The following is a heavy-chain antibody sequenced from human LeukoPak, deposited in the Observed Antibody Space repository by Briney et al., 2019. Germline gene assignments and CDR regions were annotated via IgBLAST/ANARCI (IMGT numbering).Heavy chain of an antibody. V-gene: IGHV4-59*01. D-gene: IGHD2-15*01. CDR2: IYYSGST. J-gene: IGHJ3*02. Sequence: KPSETLSLTCTVSGGSISSYYWSWIRQPPGKGLEWIGYIYYSGSTNYNPSLKSRVTISVDTSKNQFSLKLSSVTAADTAVYYCARAFPPPASGYCSGGSCYPPAGAFDIWGQGTMVTVSS. CDR3: ARAFPPPASGYCSGGSCYPPAGAFDI. CDR1: GGSISSYY.